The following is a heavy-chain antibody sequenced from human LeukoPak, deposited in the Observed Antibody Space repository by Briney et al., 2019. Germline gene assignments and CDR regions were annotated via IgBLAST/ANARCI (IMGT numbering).Heavy chain of an antibody. CDR1: GFTFSSFT. V-gene: IGHV3-21*01. D-gene: IGHD4-17*01. CDR2: ISSTSTYI. J-gene: IGHJ4*02. CDR3: SRFDYADYLAFDY. Sequence: PGGSLRLFCAASGFTFSSFTMNWVRQAPGQGLEWVSSISSTSTYIHYADSVKGRFTISRDNAKKALYLQMNSLRAEDTAVYYCSRFDYADYLAFDYWGQGTLVTVSS.